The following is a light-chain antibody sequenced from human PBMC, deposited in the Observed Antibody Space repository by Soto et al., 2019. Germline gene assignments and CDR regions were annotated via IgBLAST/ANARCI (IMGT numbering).Light chain of an antibody. CDR2: GAS. CDR3: QQFNNWPRT. CDR1: QGIGDT. J-gene: IGKJ1*01. Sequence: TLSPGALSLSKGERATLFCRASQGIGDTLAWYQHKPGQAPRLLIYGASTRATGIPARFSGSGSGTEFTLTISSLQSEDFAVYYCQQFNNWPRTFGQGTKVDI. V-gene: IGKV3-15*01.